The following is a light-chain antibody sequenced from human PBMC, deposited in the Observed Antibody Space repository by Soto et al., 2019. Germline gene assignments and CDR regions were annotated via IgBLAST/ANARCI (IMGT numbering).Light chain of an antibody. J-gene: IGLJ1*01. CDR2: DVG. Sequence: QSVLAQPASVSGSPGQSIALSCTGTSSEVGGYNYVSWYQQHPDKAPKLIIYDVGDRPSGVSDRFSGSKSGNTASLTISGLQAEDEAHYYCTSYTSSSTYGFGTGTKVTVL. V-gene: IGLV2-14*01. CDR3: TSYTSSSTYG. CDR1: SSEVGGYNY.